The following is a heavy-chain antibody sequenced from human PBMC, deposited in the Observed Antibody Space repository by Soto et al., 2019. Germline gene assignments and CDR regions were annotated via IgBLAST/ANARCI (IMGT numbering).Heavy chain of an antibody. Sequence: EVQLVESGGGLVQPGGSLRLSCAASGFTFSSYWMHWVRQAPGKGLVWVSRINSNGSSTSYAGSVKGRFTISRDNAKTTLYLPMNSRRAEETAVYYCAGGWLLNIDYWGQGTLVTVSS. V-gene: IGHV3-74*01. CDR2: INSNGSST. CDR1: GFTFSSYW. J-gene: IGHJ4*02. CDR3: AGGWLLNIDY. D-gene: IGHD2-15*01.